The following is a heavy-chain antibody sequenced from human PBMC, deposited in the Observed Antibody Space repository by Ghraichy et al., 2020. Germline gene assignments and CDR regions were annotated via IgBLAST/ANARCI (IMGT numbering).Heavy chain of an antibody. CDR1: GFTVSNTY. Sequence: GGSLRLSCAASGFTVSNTYMTWVRQAPGKGLEWISVIFMAGRTFYRDFAEGRFTISRDHSSNTLYLQMNSLRVEDTGVYYCSRAVPDAGGRFEPWGQGTLVTVSS. CDR3: SRAVPDAGGRFEP. CDR2: IFMAGRT. D-gene: IGHD6-19*01. J-gene: IGHJ5*02. V-gene: IGHV3-66*01.